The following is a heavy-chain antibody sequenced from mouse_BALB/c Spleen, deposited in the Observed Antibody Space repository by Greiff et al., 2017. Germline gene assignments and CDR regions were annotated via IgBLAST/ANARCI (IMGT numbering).Heavy chain of an antibody. CDR2: INSNGGST. D-gene: IGHD4-1*01. CDR3: ARQELGWFAY. CDR1: GFTFSSYY. Sequence: EVKLVESGGGLVKLGGSLKLSCAASGFTFSSYYMSWVRQTPEKRLELVAAINSNGGSTYYPDTVKGRFTISRDNAKNTLYLQMSSLKSEDTALYYCARQELGWFAYWGQGTLVTVSA. J-gene: IGHJ3*01. V-gene: IGHV5-6-2*01.